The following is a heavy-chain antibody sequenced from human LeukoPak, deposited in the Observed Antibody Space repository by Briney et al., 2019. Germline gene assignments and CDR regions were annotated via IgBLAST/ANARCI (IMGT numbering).Heavy chain of an antibody. CDR3: ARDNPRTSGYYYGMDV. D-gene: IGHD1-1*01. J-gene: IGHJ6*02. CDR1: GGTFSSYA. CDR2: IIPILGIA. Sequence: ASVKVSCKASGGTFSSYAISWVRQAPGQGLERMGRIIPILGIANYAQKFQGRVTITADKSTSTAYMELSSLRSEDTAVYYCARDNPRTSGYYYGMDVWGQGTTVTVSS. V-gene: IGHV1-69*04.